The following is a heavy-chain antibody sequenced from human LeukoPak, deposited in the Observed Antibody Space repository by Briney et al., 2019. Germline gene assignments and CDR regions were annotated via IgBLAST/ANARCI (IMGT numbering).Heavy chain of an antibody. D-gene: IGHD5-12*01. CDR2: IYYSGST. CDR1: GGSISGYY. CDR3: ARGPSGYHNT. J-gene: IGHJ4*02. Sequence: SETLSLTCTVSGGSISGYYWSWIRQPPGKGLEWIGYIYYSGSTNYNPSLKSRVTISVDTSKNQFSLNLTSVTAADTAAYYCARGPSGYHNTGGQGTLVTVSS. V-gene: IGHV4-59*01.